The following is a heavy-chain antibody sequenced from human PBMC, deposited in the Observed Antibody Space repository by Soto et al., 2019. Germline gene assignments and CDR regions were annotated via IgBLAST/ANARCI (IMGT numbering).Heavy chain of an antibody. V-gene: IGHV4-31*03. J-gene: IGHJ5*02. Sequence: QVQLQESGPGLVKPSQTLSLTCTVSGGSISSGGYYWSWIRQHPGKALEWIGYIFHSGSTHYNPSLKSRVTPSVDTSKNQFSLKLNSVTAADTAVYYCARGGNEDNWFDPWGQGTLVSVSS. CDR1: GGSISSGGYY. CDR3: ARGGNEDNWFDP. CDR2: IFHSGST.